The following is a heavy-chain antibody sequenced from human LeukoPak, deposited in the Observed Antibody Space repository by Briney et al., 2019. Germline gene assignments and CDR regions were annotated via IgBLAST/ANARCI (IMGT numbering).Heavy chain of an antibody. J-gene: IGHJ4*02. V-gene: IGHV1-46*01. CDR1: GYTFTSYY. D-gene: IGHD3-10*01. CDR3: ARDGGFGELWNYFDY. Sequence: ASVKVSCKASGYTFTSYYMHWVRQAPGQGLEWMGIINPSGGSTSYAQKFQGRVTMTRDTSTSTVYMELSSLRSEDTAVYYCARDGGFGELWNYFDYWGQGTLVTVSS. CDR2: INPSGGST.